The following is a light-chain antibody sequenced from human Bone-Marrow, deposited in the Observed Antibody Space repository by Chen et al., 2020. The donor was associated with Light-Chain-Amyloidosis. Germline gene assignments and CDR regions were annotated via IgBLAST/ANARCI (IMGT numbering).Light chain of an antibody. CDR1: NIGSTS. V-gene: IGLV3-21*02. CDR3: QVWDRSRDRPV. J-gene: IGLJ3*02. CDR2: DES. Sequence: SYVLTQPSTVSVAPGQTATIDCGGNNIGSTSVQWYQQTPGQAPLLVVYDESERPSGIPERLSGSNSGHTATLTSSRVEAGDEAVYYCQVWDRSRDRPVFGGGTKLTVL.